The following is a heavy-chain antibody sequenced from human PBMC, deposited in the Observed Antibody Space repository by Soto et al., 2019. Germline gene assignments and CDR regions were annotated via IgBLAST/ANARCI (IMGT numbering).Heavy chain of an antibody. CDR1: AVYFSTYE. V-gene: IGHV4-34*01. J-gene: IGHJ3*02. CDR3: ARGGSNDWQVAFDI. CDR2: INHTGRN. Sequence: PSETLCLTCAVSAVYFSTYEWNWIRQSPGKGLEWIGEINHTGRNNYNPSLKSRVTMSIDMSKSQVSLRLSSVTAADTGVYYCARGGSNDWQVAFDIWGQGTMVTVS. D-gene: IGHD3-9*01.